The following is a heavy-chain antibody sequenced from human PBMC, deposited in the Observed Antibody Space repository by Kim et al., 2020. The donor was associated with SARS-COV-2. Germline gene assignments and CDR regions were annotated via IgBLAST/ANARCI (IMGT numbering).Heavy chain of an antibody. CDR3: ARAGFSTITVWFDP. D-gene: IGHD3-9*01. Sequence: SETLYLTCTVSGGSISSYYWSWIRQPPGKGLEWIGYIYYSGSTNYNPSLKSRVTISVDTSKNQFSLKLSSVTAADTAVYYCARAGFSTITVWFDPWGQGTLVTVSS. J-gene: IGHJ5*02. CDR1: GGSISSYY. V-gene: IGHV4-59*01. CDR2: IYYSGST.